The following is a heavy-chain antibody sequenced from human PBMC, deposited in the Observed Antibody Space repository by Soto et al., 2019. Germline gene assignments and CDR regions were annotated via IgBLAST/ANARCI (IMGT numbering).Heavy chain of an antibody. CDR2: IWYDGSNK. CDR3: ARDGQSLAPYALDV. CDR1: GFTFRSHA. V-gene: IGHV3-33*01. J-gene: IGHJ6*02. D-gene: IGHD6-19*01. Sequence: QVQVVESGGGVVQPGRSLRLSCTASGFTFRSHAMHWVRQAPGKGLEWVAQIWYDGSNKYYADSVKGRFTISRDNSKNTLHVQMDSLRVEDTAVYYCARDGQSLAPYALDVWGQGTSVTVS.